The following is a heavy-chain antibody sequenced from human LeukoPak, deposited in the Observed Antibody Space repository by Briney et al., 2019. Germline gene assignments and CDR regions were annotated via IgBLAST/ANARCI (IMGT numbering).Heavy chain of an antibody. V-gene: IGHV4-34*01. Sequence: PSETLSLTCAVYGGSFSGYYWSWIRQPPGKGLEWIGEINRSGSTNYNPSLKSRVTISVDTSKNQFSLKLSSVTAADTAVYYCARETTVTTPYYYGMDVWGQGTTVTVSS. CDR1: GGSFSGYY. CDR3: ARETTVTTPYYYGMDV. CDR2: INRSGST. J-gene: IGHJ6*02. D-gene: IGHD4-4*01.